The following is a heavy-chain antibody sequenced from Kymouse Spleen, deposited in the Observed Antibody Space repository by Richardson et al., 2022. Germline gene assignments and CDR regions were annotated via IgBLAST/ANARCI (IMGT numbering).Heavy chain of an antibody. Sequence: QVQLQQWGAGLLKPSETLSLTCAVYGGSFSGYYWSWIRQPPGKGLEWIGEINHSGSTNYNPSLKSRVTISVDTSKNQFSLKLSSVTAADTAVYYCARRNWNYEDGMDVWGQGTTVTVSS. V-gene: IGHV4-34*01. D-gene: IGHD1-7*01. CDR2: INHSGST. CDR3: ARRNWNYEDGMDV. CDR1: GGSFSGYY. J-gene: IGHJ6*02.